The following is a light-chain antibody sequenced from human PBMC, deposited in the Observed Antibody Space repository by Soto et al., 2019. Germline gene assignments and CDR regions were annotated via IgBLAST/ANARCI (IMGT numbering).Light chain of an antibody. Sequence: QSVLTQPPSVSAAPGQKVTISCSGSSSNIGNNYVSWYQHLPGTAPELLIYDNDKRYSGIPDRFSGSKSGTSATLGITGLQAGDAADYYCGTWDSSLSVYVFGTGTKVTVL. J-gene: IGLJ1*01. CDR3: GTWDSSLSVYV. V-gene: IGLV1-51*01. CDR1: SSNIGNNY. CDR2: DND.